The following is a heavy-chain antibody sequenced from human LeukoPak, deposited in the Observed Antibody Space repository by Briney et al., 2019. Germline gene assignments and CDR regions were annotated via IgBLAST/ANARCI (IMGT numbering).Heavy chain of an antibody. Sequence: ASVKVSCKASGYTFTGYYMHWVRQAPGQGLEWMGWINPNSGGTNYAQKFQGRVTMTRDTSISTAYMELSRLTSDDTAVYYCATSTHYYDSSGYNPLDYWGQGTLVTVSS. V-gene: IGHV1-2*02. D-gene: IGHD3-22*01. J-gene: IGHJ4*02. CDR3: ATSTHYYDSSGYNPLDY. CDR1: GYTFTGYY. CDR2: INPNSGGT.